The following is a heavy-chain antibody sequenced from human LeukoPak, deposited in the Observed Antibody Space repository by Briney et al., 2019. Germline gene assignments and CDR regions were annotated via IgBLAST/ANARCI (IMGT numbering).Heavy chain of an antibody. CDR2: IRYDGSNK. CDR3: AKVGHRVVLVPAAIYAFDI. D-gene: IGHD2-2*01. V-gene: IGHV3-30*02. J-gene: IGHJ3*02. CDR1: GFTFSSYG. Sequence: PGGSLRLSCAASGFTFSSYGMHWVRQAPGKGLEWLAFIRYDGSNKYYADSVKGRFTISRDNSKNTLYLQMNSLRAEDTAVYYCAKVGHRVVLVPAAIYAFDIWGQRTMVTVSS.